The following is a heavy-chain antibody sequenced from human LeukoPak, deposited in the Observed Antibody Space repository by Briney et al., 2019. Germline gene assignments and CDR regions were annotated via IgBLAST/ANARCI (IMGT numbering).Heavy chain of an antibody. Sequence: ASVKVSCTASGYTFTGYYMHWVRQAPGQGLEWMGWINPNSGGTNYAQKFQGRVTMTRDTSISAAYMGLSRLRSDDTAVYYCARSKGQQLVQYYFDYWGQGTLVTVSS. CDR3: ARSKGQQLVQYYFDY. CDR2: INPNSGGT. V-gene: IGHV1-2*02. D-gene: IGHD6-13*01. CDR1: GYTFTGYY. J-gene: IGHJ4*02.